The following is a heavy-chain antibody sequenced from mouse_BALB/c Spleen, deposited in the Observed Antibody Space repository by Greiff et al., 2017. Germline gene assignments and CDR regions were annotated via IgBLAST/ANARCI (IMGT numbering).Heavy chain of an antibody. CDR3: ARSINSLLRLLAY. CDR2: ISSGSSTI. Sequence: DVQLVESGGGLVQPGGSRKLSCAASGFTFSSFGMHWVRKAPEKGLEWVAYISSGSSTIYYADTVKGRFTISRDNPKNTLFLQMTSLRSEDTAMYYCARSINSLLRLLAYWGQGTLVTVSA. J-gene: IGHJ3*01. V-gene: IGHV5-17*02. D-gene: IGHD1-2*01. CDR1: GFTFSSFG.